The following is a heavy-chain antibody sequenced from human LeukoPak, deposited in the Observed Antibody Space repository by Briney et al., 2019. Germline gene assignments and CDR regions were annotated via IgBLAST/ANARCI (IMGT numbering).Heavy chain of an antibody. CDR1: GFTFSSYS. CDR2: ISSSSSTI. D-gene: IGHD2-2*01. CDR3: ATYSSMNAREFQH. Sequence: GGSLRLSCAASGFTFSSYSMNWVRQAPGKGLEWVSYISSSSSTIYYADSVKGRFTISRDNAKNSLYLQMNSLSVEDTAVYYCATYSSMNAREFQHWGQGTLVTVSS. V-gene: IGHV3-48*04. J-gene: IGHJ1*01.